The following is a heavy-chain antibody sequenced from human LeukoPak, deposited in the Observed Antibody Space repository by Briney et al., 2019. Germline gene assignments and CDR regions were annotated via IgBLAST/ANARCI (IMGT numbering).Heavy chain of an antibody. J-gene: IGHJ6*02. CDR3: ARSVYDISSYYYGMDV. Sequence: SETLSLTCAVYGGSFSGYYWSWIRQPPRKGLEWIGEINHSGSTNYNPSLKSRVTISVDTSKNQFSLKLSSVTAADTAVYYCARSVYDISSYYYGMDVWGQGTTVTVSS. V-gene: IGHV4-34*01. D-gene: IGHD3-9*01. CDR1: GGSFSGYY. CDR2: INHSGST.